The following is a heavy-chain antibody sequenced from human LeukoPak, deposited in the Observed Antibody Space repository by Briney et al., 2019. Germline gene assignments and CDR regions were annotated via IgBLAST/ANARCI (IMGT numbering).Heavy chain of an antibody. CDR2: IYYSGST. CDR1: GGSISSYY. CDR3: ARDGGSGSFRLRAYAFDI. J-gene: IGHJ3*02. D-gene: IGHD1-26*01. Sequence: PSETLSLTCTVSGGSISSYYWSWIRQPPGKGLEWIGYIYYSGSTNYNPSLKSRVTISVDTSKNQFSLKLSSVTAADTAVYYCARDGGSGSFRLRAYAFDIWGQGTMVTVSS. V-gene: IGHV4-59*01.